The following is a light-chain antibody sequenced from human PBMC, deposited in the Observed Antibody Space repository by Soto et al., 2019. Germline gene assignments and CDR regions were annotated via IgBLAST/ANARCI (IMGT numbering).Light chain of an antibody. Sequence: DIHRTPSPSSLYASVRDRVTITCRASQGISNYLAWYQQKPGTVPKLLISAASTLQTGVPSRFSGGGSGTDFTLTISSLQPEDVATYYCQKYNSAPWTVGQGGKVDIK. V-gene: IGKV1-27*01. CDR2: AAS. CDR1: QGISNY. J-gene: IGKJ1*01. CDR3: QKYNSAPWT.